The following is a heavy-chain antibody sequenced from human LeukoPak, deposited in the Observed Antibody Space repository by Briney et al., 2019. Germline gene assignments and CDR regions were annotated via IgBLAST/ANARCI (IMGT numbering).Heavy chain of an antibody. Sequence: GGSLRLSCAASGFTFSAYHINWVRQAPGKGLEWISYISTTGTTIHYADSVKGRFAISRDNAKSSLYLQVNSLRDEDTAVYYCARVWQDYSGVDYWGQGTLVTVSS. CDR2: ISTTGTTI. J-gene: IGHJ4*02. CDR1: GFTFSAYH. CDR3: ARVWQDYSGVDY. D-gene: IGHD2-21*01. V-gene: IGHV3-48*02.